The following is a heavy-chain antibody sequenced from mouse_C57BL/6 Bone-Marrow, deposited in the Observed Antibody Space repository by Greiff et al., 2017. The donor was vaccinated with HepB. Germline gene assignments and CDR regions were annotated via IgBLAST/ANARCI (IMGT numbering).Heavy chain of an antibody. J-gene: IGHJ3*01. Sequence: VQLKQSVAELVRPGASVKLSCTASGFNIKNTYMHWVKQRPEQGLAWIGRIDPANGNTKYAPKFQGKATITADTSSNTAYLQLSSLTSEDTAIYYCARGWDYDYAPFAYWGQGTLVTVSA. CDR2: IDPANGNT. CDR1: GFNIKNTY. D-gene: IGHD2-4*01. V-gene: IGHV14-3*01. CDR3: ARGWDYDYAPFAY.